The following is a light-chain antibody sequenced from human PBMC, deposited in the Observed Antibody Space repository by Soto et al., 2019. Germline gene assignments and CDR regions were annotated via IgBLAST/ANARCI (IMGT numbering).Light chain of an antibody. J-gene: IGKJ2*01. CDR2: EAS. Sequence: ETVLTQSPATLSLSPGERATLSCRASQSVSTYLGWYQEKPGQPPRLLISEASNRATGVPARFSGSGSGTDFTLTISRLEPEDFAFSFCQHRSNGAHTFGQGTKLEI. CDR1: QSVSTY. CDR3: QHRSNGAHT. V-gene: IGKV3-11*01.